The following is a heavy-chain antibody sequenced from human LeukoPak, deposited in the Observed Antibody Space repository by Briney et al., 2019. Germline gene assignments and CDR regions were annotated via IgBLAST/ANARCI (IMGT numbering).Heavy chain of an antibody. CDR2: INHSGST. CDR3: AALGQYYDISTGYHPYFDY. Sequence: SETLSLTCAVYGGSFSGYYWSWIRQPPGKGLEWIGEINHSGSTNYNPSLKSRVTISVDTSKNQFSLKLSSVTAADTAVYYCAALGQYYDISTGYHPYFDYWGQGTLVTVSS. V-gene: IGHV4-34*01. J-gene: IGHJ4*02. CDR1: GGSFSGYY. D-gene: IGHD3-9*01.